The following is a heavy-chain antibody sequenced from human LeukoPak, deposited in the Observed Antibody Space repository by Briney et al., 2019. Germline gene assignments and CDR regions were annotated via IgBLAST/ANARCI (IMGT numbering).Heavy chain of an antibody. J-gene: IGHJ4*02. CDR2: ISSNGGST. Sequence: GGSLRLSCAASGFTFSSYAMHWVRQAPGKGLEYVSAISSNGGSTYYANSVKGRFTISRDNSKNTLYLQMGSLRAEDMAVYYCARDVRGEGYFDYWGQGTLVTVSS. D-gene: IGHD3-16*01. CDR3: ARDVRGEGYFDY. V-gene: IGHV3-64*01. CDR1: GFTFSSYA.